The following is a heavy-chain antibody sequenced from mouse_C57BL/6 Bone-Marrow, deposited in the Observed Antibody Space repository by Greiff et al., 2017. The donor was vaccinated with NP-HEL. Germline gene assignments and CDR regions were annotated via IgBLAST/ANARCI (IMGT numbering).Heavy chain of an antibody. CDR2: ISSGSSTI. V-gene: IGHV5-17*01. Sequence: EVKLVESGGGLVKPGGSLKLSCAASGFTFSDYGMHWVCQAPEKGLEWVAYISSGSSTIYYADTVKGRFTISRDNAKNTLFLQMTSLRSEDTAMYYCARQLTGKWGQGTTLTVSS. J-gene: IGHJ2*01. CDR1: GFTFSDYG. CDR3: ARQLTGK. D-gene: IGHD4-1*01.